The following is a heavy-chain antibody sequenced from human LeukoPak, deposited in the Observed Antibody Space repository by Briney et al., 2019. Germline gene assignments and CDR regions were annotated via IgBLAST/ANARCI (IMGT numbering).Heavy chain of an antibody. CDR2: INHNGST. Sequence: TSETLSLTCAVYGGSFSGYYWSWIRQPPGKGLEWIGEINHNGSTNYNPSLKSRVNISVDPYKNQFCLKLSSVTAADTAVYYCATRIAARYYWGQGTLVTVSS. CDR3: ATRIAARYY. CDR1: GGSFSGYY. D-gene: IGHD6-6*01. J-gene: IGHJ4*02. V-gene: IGHV4-34*01.